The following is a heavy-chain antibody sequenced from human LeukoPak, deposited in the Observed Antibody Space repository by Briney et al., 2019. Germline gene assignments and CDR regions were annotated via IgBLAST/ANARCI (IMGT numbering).Heavy chain of an antibody. D-gene: IGHD6-19*01. CDR1: ADSVSSNSAA. J-gene: IGHJ4*02. CDR2: TYYRSKWYN. Sequence: SQTLSLTCAISADSVSSNSAAWHWLRQSPSRGLEWLGRTYYRSKWYNDYAVSVESRITIRPDASKNQFSLQLNSMTPEDTAVYYCARDQAGLDYWGQGTLVTVSS. CDR3: ARDQAGLDY. V-gene: IGHV6-1*01.